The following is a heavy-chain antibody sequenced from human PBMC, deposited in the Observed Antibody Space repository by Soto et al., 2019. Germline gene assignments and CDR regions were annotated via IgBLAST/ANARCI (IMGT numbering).Heavy chain of an antibody. J-gene: IGHJ6*02. V-gene: IGHV3-33*01. CDR1: GFTFSSYG. Sequence: GGSLRLSCAASGFTFSSYGMHWVRQAPGKGLEWVAVIWYDGSNKYYADSVKGRFTISRDNSKKTLYLQMNSLRAEDTAVYYCARDAFIPSGYPIWDYYYGMDVWGQGTTVTVSS. CDR3: ARDAFIPSGYPIWDYYYGMDV. D-gene: IGHD5-12*01. CDR2: IWYDGSNK.